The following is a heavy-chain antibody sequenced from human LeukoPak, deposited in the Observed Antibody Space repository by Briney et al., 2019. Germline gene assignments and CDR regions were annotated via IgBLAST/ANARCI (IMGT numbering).Heavy chain of an antibody. J-gene: IGHJ6*02. CDR1: GFTISSYG. CDR2: IWYDGTNK. D-gene: IGHD6-13*01. CDR3: ARIATPQRVYGMDV. V-gene: IGHV3-33*01. Sequence: GGSLRLSCAASGFTISSYGMHWVRQAPGKGLEWVAVIWYDGTNKYYADSVKGRFTISRDNSKNTLYLQMNSLRAEDTAVYYCARIATPQRVYGMDVWGQGTTVTVSS.